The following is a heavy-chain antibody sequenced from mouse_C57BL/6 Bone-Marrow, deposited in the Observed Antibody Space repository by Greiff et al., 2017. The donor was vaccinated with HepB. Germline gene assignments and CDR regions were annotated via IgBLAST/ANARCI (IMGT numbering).Heavy chain of an antibody. Sequence: DVHLVESGGGLVQPKGSLKLSCAASGFTFNTYAMHWVRQAPGKGLEWVARIRSKSSNYATYYADSVKDRFTISRDDSQSMLYLQMNNLKTEDTAMYYCVRDGDYGSSYYFDYWGQGTTLTVSS. CDR2: IRSKSSNYAT. D-gene: IGHD1-1*01. J-gene: IGHJ2*01. CDR1: GFTFNTYA. CDR3: VRDGDYGSSYYFDY. V-gene: IGHV10-3*01.